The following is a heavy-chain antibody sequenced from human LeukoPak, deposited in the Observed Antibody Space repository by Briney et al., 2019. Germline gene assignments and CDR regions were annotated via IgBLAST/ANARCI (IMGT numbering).Heavy chain of an antibody. V-gene: IGHV3-23*01. Sequence: GGTLRLSCAASGFTFSNLGMSWVRQAPGKGLEWVSAISGSGGSTYYADSVKGRFTISRDNSKNTLYLQMNSLRAEDTAVYYCAKPAISSRGWYYDYWGQGTLVTVSS. CDR1: GFTFSNLG. CDR3: AKPAISSRGWYYDY. J-gene: IGHJ4*02. CDR2: ISGSGGST. D-gene: IGHD6-19*01.